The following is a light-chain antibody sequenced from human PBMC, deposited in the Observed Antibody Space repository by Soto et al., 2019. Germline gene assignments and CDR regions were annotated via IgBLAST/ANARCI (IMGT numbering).Light chain of an antibody. CDR2: DAS. J-gene: IGKJ2*01. CDR3: QQYISYPYT. CDR1: QSVSSY. Sequence: EIVLTQSPATLSLSPGERATLSCRASQSVSSYLAWYQQKPGQAPRLLIYDASNRATGIPARFSGSGSGTDFTLTISSLEPEDFATYYCQQYISYPYTFGQGTRLE. V-gene: IGKV3-11*01.